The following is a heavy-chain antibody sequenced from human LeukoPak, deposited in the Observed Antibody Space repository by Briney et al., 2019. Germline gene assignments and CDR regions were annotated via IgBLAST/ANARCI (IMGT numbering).Heavy chain of an antibody. CDR2: IYSTGST. CDR1: GGSISSYY. J-gene: IGHJ4*02. D-gene: IGHD6-13*01. CDR3: ARQIASAGTAGFDF. V-gene: IGHV4-4*07. Sequence: KPSETLSLTCTVSGGSISSYYWSWIWQPAGKGLEWIGRIYSTGSTNYNPSLKSRVTMSVDTSKNQFSLRLRSVTAADTAVYYCARQIASAGTAGFDFWGQGALVTVSS.